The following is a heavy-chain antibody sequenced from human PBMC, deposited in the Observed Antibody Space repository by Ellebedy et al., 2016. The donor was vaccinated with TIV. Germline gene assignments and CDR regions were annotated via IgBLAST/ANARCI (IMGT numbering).Heavy chain of an antibody. D-gene: IGHD5-12*01. J-gene: IGHJ4*02. CDR2: INSDGSST. Sequence: GESLKISCAASGFTFSSYSMHWVRQAPGKGLVWVSRINSDGSSTSNADSVKGRFTISRDNSKNTLYLQMNSLRVEDTAVYYCARGRGRYSGYGGDYWGQGTLVTVSS. CDR1: GFTFSSYS. V-gene: IGHV3-74*01. CDR3: ARGRGRYSGYGGDY.